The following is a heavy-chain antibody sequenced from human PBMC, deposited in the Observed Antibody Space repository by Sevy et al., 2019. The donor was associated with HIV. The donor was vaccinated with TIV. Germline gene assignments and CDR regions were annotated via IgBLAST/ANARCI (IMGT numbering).Heavy chain of an antibody. CDR2: ISSSSRYI. Sequence: GGSLRLSCPASGFTFSTYSMNWVRQAPGKGLEWVSCISSSSRYIYYADSLKGRFTVSRDNAKNSLYLQMNSLRAEDTAVYYCARVGRDVCKEVDYWGQGTLVTVSS. D-gene: IGHD2-15*01. V-gene: IGHV3-21*01. J-gene: IGHJ4*02. CDR3: ARVGRDVCKEVDY. CDR1: GFTFSTYS.